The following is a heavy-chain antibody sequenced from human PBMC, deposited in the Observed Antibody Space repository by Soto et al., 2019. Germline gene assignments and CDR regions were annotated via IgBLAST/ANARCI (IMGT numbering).Heavy chain of an antibody. D-gene: IGHD2-2*01. Sequence: ASVKVSCKASGYTFTSYGISWVRQAPGQGLEWMGWISAYNGNTNYAQKLQGRVTMTTDTSTSTAYMELRSLRSDDTAVYYCANHIGGYCTSTSCYGYYAMDVWGQGTTVTVSS. CDR3: ANHIGGYCTSTSCYGYYAMDV. J-gene: IGHJ6*02. CDR2: ISAYNGNT. V-gene: IGHV1-18*01. CDR1: GYTFTSYG.